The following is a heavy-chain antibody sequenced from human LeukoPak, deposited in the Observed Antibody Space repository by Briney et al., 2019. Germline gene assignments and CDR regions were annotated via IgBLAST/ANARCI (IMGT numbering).Heavy chain of an antibody. CDR3: ARGTTFFHY. D-gene: IGHD1-1*01. CDR2: IYHSGST. J-gene: IGHJ4*02. V-gene: IGHV4-38-2*01. Sequence: SETLSLTCAVSGYSISSGYYWGWIRQPPGKGLEWIGSIYHSGSTYYNPSLKSRVTISVDTSKNQFSLKLSSVTAADTAVYYCARGTTFFHYWGQGTLVTVSS. CDR1: GYSISSGYY.